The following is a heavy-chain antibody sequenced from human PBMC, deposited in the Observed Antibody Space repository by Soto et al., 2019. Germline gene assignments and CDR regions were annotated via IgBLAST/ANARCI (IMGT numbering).Heavy chain of an antibody. Sequence: GGSLRLSCAASGFIFSSYAMTWVRQAPGKWLEWVSSIGGSGGTTYYADSVKGRFSISRDNSKNILFLQMSSLTVEDTAVYYCAKDGWYSSSPFYFDYWGQGTQVTVSS. CDR1: GFIFSSYA. D-gene: IGHD6-13*01. V-gene: IGHV3-23*01. J-gene: IGHJ4*02. CDR2: IGGSGGTT. CDR3: AKDGWYSSSPFYFDY.